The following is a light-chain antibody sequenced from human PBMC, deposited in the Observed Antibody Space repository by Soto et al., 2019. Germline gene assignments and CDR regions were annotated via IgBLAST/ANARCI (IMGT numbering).Light chain of an antibody. CDR3: CSYAGSYYV. V-gene: IGLV2-11*01. CDR2: XXX. J-gene: IGLJ1*01. Sequence: QSALTQPRSVSGSPGQSVTISCTGTSSDVGGYNYVSWYQQHPGKAPKLMXXXXXXXXXXXXXXXXGSKSGNTASLTISGXXXXXXXXYYCCSYAGSYYVFGTGTKLTVL. CDR1: SSDVGGYNY.